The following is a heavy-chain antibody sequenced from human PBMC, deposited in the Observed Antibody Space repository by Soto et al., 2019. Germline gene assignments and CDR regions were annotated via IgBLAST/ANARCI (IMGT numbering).Heavy chain of an antibody. Sequence: QVQLVESGGGLVKPGGSLRLSCAASGFTFSDYYMSWIRQAPGKGLEWVSYISSSGSTIYYADSVKGRFTISRDNAKNSLYLQMSSLRAEDTAVYYCARGGQYSSSSVLYYYYGMDVWGQGTTVTVSS. J-gene: IGHJ6*02. CDR3: ARGGQYSSSSVLYYYYGMDV. D-gene: IGHD6-6*01. CDR2: ISSSGSTI. V-gene: IGHV3-11*01. CDR1: GFTFSDYY.